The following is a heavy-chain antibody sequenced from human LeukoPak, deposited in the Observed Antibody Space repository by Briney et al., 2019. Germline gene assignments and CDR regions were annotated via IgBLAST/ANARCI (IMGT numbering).Heavy chain of an antibody. CDR1: GGSFSGYY. CDR3: ARGWKYCSSTSCHAAAFDI. J-gene: IGHJ3*02. V-gene: IGHV4-34*01. Sequence: SETLSLTCAVYGGSFSGYYWSWIRQPPGKGLEWIGEINHSGNTNYNPSLKSRVTISVDTSKNQFSLKLSSVTAADTAVYYCARGWKYCSSTSCHAAAFDIWGQGTMVTVSS. D-gene: IGHD2-2*01. CDR2: INHSGNT.